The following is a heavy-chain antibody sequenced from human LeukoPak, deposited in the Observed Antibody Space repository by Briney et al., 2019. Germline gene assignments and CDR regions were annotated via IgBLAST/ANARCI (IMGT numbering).Heavy chain of an antibody. J-gene: IGHJ4*02. CDR2: IYSAGST. CDR3: AKEGNSGSCTD. CDR1: GFTSSSNE. V-gene: IGHV3-66*01. Sequence: GGSLRLSCAASGFTSSSNEMNWVRQAPGKGLEWVSIIYSAGSTYYADSVKGRFTISRDNSKNTLYLQMNSLRAEDTAVYYCAKEGNSGSCTDWGQGTLVTVS. D-gene: IGHD2-8*02.